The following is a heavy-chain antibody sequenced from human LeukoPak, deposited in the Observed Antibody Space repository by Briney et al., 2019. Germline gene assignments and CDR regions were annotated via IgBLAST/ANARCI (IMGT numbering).Heavy chain of an antibody. CDR3: ARHVPRGRSDFDC. V-gene: IGHV3-7*01. Sequence: GGSLRLSWAAAGFTFSNHWMAWVRQTEGKGTEWVANIDEDGDVKSYAESVKGRFTVSRDNGSTSLSLQMDSLRAEDTAIYYCARHVPRGRSDFDCWGQGALVTVS. J-gene: IGHJ4*02. CDR2: IDEDGDVK. D-gene: IGHD5-12*01. CDR1: GFTFSNHW.